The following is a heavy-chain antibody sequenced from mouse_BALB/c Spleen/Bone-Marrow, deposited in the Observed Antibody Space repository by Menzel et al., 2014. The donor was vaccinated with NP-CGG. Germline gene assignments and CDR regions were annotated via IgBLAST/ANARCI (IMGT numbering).Heavy chain of an antibody. CDR2: ISSGGGST. CDR1: GFAFSSYD. D-gene: IGHD1-1*01. J-gene: IGHJ3*01. Sequence: EVHLVESGGGLVKPGGSLKLSCAASGFAFSSYDMSWVRQTPEQRLEWVAYISSGGGSTYYPDTVKGRFTISRDNAKNTLYMQMSSLKSEDTAMYYCARQSRAWFAYWGQGTLVTVSA. CDR3: ARQSRAWFAY. V-gene: IGHV5-12-1*01.